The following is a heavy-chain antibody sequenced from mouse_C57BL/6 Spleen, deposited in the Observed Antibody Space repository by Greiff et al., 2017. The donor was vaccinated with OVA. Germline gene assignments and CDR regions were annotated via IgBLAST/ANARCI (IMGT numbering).Heavy chain of an antibody. CDR3: TRAYYYGYYAMDY. CDR2: IDPETGGT. J-gene: IGHJ4*01. Sequence: VQLQQSGAELVRPGASVTLSCKASGYTFTDYEMHWVKQTPVHGLEWIGAIDPETGGTAYNQKFKGKAILTADKSSSTAYMELRSLTSEDSAVYYCTRAYYYGYYAMDYWGQGTSVTVSS. V-gene: IGHV1-15*01. CDR1: GYTFTDYE. D-gene: IGHD1-1*01.